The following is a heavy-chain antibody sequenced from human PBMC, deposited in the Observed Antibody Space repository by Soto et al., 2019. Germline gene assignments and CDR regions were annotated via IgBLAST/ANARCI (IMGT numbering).Heavy chain of an antibody. CDR2: IGTAGDT. CDR1: GFTFSSYD. Sequence: GGSLRLSCAASGFTFSSYDMHWVRQATGKGLEWVSAIGTAGDTYYPGSVKGRFTISRENAKNSLYLQMNSLRAGDTAVYYCARSRFWSGYLDAFDIWGQGTMVTVSS. D-gene: IGHD3-3*01. CDR3: ARSRFWSGYLDAFDI. V-gene: IGHV3-13*01. J-gene: IGHJ3*02.